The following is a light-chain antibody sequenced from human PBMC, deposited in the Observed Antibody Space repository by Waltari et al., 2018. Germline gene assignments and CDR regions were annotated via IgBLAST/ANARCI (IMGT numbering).Light chain of an antibody. CDR2: GAS. V-gene: IGKV3-20*01. CDR1: QSVTASQ. Sequence: EIVLTQSPGTMSLSPGDRATLSCRASQSVTASQVAWYQQKPGQAPRLLIYGASTRATVTPDRFSGTGSGTDFILTISGLEPEDFAVYFCQQYGSSIPFTFGPGTKV. CDR3: QQYGSSIPFT. J-gene: IGKJ3*01.